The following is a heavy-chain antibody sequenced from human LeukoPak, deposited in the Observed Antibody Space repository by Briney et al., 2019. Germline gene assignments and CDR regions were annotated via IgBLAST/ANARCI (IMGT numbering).Heavy chain of an antibody. CDR2: IYYSGST. V-gene: IGHV4-59*12. D-gene: IGHD3-10*01. J-gene: IGHJ4*02. Sequence: SETLSLTCTVSGGSISSYYWSWIRQPPGKGLEWIGYIYYSGSTNYNPPLKSRVTMSVDTSKNQFSLKLSSVTAADTAVYYCARGRRAGELVVDYWGQGTLVTVSS. CDR1: GGSISSYY. CDR3: ARGRRAGELVVDY.